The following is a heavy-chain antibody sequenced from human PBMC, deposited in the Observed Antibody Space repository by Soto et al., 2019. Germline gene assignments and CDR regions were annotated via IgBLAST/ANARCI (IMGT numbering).Heavy chain of an antibody. CDR2: ISGSGGST. CDR1: GFTFSSYA. CDR3: AKEGWRITMIVLVTVINDAFDI. V-gene: IGHV3-23*01. J-gene: IGHJ3*02. Sequence: EVQLLESGGGLVQPGGSLRLSCAASGFTFSSYAMSWVRQAPGKGLEWVSAISGSGGSTYYADSVKGRFTISRDNSKNTRYLKMNSLRDEDTAVYYCAKEGWRITMIVLVTVINDAFDIWGQGTMVTVSS. D-gene: IGHD3-22*01.